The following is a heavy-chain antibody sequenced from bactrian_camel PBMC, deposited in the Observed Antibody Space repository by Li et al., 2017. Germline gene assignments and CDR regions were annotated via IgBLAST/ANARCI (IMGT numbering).Heavy chain of an antibody. CDR2: IYSDGTP. J-gene: IGHJ4*01. CDR3: AGGCAQVHGAWMPAAY. Sequence: VQLVESGGGSVQAGETLTLSCTASGYTLDDSDVAWYRQAPGNECERVSTIYSDGTPRYADSVKGRFTISRDNAKNTVYLQMNNLKTEDSAVYYCAGGCAQVHGAWMPAAYWGQGTQVTVS. CDR1: GYTLDDSD. D-gene: IGHD3*01. V-gene: IGHV3S63*01.